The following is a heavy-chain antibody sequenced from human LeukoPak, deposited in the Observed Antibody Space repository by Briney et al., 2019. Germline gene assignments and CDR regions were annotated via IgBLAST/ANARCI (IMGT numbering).Heavy chain of an antibody. CDR2: ISWNSGSI. CDR1: GFTLDDYA. CDR3: AEDRNEIVGATIFDY. Sequence: PGRSLRLSCAASGFTLDDYAMHWVRIAPGRGLAWVSGISWNSGSIGYADSVKGRFTISRDNAKNSLYLQMNSLRAEDTALYYCAEDRNEIVGATIFDYWGQGTLVTVSS. D-gene: IGHD1-26*01. J-gene: IGHJ4*02. V-gene: IGHV3-9*01.